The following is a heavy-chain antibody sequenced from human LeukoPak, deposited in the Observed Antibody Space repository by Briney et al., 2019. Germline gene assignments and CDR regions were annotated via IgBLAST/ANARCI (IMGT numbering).Heavy chain of an antibody. J-gene: IGHJ6*02. V-gene: IGHV3-33*01. Sequence: PGGSLRLSCAASGFAFNTYGVHWVRQPPGKGLEWVALIWFDGSKQYYAVSVRGRFIISRDNSRNTVYLHMNSLGVEDTAVYYCTRDGRTYSDFWSNYYHAMDVWGQGTTVTVSS. D-gene: IGHD3-3*01. CDR2: IWFDGSKQ. CDR1: GFAFNTYG. CDR3: TRDGRTYSDFWSNYYHAMDV.